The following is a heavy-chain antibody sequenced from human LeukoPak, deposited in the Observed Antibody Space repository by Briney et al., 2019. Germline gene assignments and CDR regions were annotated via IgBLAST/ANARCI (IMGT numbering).Heavy chain of an antibody. CDR1: GFTFSSYA. CDR3: AKGILMKDF. V-gene: IGHV3-23*01. D-gene: IGHD3-9*01. Sequence: GGSLRLSCAASGFTFSSYAMTWVRQTPGKGLEWVSAINNSDGGTYYADSVKGRFTISRENSKHTLYLPMNSLRAEHTAVYCCAKGILMKDFWGQGALVTVSS. CDR2: INNSDGGT. J-gene: IGHJ4*02.